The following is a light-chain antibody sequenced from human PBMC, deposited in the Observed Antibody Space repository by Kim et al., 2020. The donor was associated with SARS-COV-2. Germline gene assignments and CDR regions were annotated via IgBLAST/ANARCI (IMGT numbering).Light chain of an antibody. CDR1: QSISSH. CDR2: AAS. Sequence: DIQMTQSPSSLSASVGDRVTITCRTTQSISSHLNWYQQKPGRAPKLLISAASTLQGGVPSRFSGSGSETDFTLTISSLQPVDFSTYFCQQSYITPFTFVPGTKVDIK. J-gene: IGKJ3*01. CDR3: QQSYITPFT. V-gene: IGKV1-39*01.